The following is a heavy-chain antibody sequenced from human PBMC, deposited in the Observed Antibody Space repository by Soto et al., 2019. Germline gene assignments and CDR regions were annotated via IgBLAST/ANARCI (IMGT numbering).Heavy chain of an antibody. CDR2: IYWDNDK. J-gene: IGHJ3*02. D-gene: IGHD3-22*01. CDR1: GFSLSTNGLG. Sequence: QITLKESGPALVKPTQNLTLTCTFSGFSLSTNGLGVGWIRQPPGKAPEWLALIYWDNDKRYSPSLRRRLTVTKDTSENQVVLTMPNMDPLDTATYYCAHRTKLYDSSGIAFDIWGQGTMVTVSS. CDR3: AHRTKLYDSSGIAFDI. V-gene: IGHV2-5*02.